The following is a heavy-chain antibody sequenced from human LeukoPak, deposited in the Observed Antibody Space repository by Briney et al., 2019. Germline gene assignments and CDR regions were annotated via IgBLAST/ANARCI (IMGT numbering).Heavy chain of an antibody. CDR2: IYYSGST. Sequence: TCTVSGGSISSGDYYWSWIRLPPGKGVEWIGYIYYSGSTYYNPSLKSRVTISVDTSKNQFSLNLSSVTAADTAVYYCARSYDISPIDYWGQGTLVTVSS. V-gene: IGHV4-30-4*08. CDR1: GGSISSGDYY. J-gene: IGHJ4*02. CDR3: ARSYDISPIDY. D-gene: IGHD3-9*01.